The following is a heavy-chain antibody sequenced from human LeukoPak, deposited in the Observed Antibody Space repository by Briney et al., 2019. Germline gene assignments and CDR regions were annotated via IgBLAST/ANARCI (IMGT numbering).Heavy chain of an antibody. V-gene: IGHV3-30*02. CDR1: GFTFSTDG. J-gene: IGHJ4*02. D-gene: IGHD3-3*01. Sequence: GGSLRLSCAASGFTFSTDGMHWVRQAPGKGPEGVSFLRYEGSNKYYADSVKGRFTISRDNSKNTLYLQMNSLRAEDTAVYYCAKPLTQTFFGAFDSWGQGTLVTVSS. CDR3: AKPLTQTFFGAFDS. CDR2: LRYEGSNK.